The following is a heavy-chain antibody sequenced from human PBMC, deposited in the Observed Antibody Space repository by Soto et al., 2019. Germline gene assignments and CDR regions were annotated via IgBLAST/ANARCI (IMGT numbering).Heavy chain of an antibody. J-gene: IGHJ4*02. V-gene: IGHV1-69*01. CDR1: GFTFSSYA. D-gene: IGHD6-19*01. CDR3: ARQPLPSGWPPIGGFDY. CDR2: IIPIFGTA. Sequence: QVQLVESGGGVVQPGRSLRLSCAASGFTFSSYAISWVRQAPGQGLEWMGGIIPIFGTANYAQKFQGRVTITADESTSTAYMELSSLRSEDTAVYYCARQPLPSGWPPIGGFDYWGQGTLVTVSS.